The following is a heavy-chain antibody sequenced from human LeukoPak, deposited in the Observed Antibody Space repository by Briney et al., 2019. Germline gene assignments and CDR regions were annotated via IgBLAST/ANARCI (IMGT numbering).Heavy chain of an antibody. Sequence: GGSLRLSCAASGFTFSSYAMHWVRQAPGKGLEWVAVISYDGSNKYYADSVKGRFTISRDNSKNTLYLQMNSLRAEDTAVYYCARDWGAVGAFDIWGQGIMVTVSS. CDR3: ARDWGAVGAFDI. V-gene: IGHV3-30-3*01. CDR1: GFTFSSYA. J-gene: IGHJ3*02. CDR2: ISYDGSNK. D-gene: IGHD3-16*01.